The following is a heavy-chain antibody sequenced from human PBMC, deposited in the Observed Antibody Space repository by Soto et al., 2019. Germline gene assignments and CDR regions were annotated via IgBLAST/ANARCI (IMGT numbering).Heavy chain of an antibody. V-gene: IGHV1-69*06. CDR1: GGTFSSYA. J-gene: IGHJ4*02. CDR3: ARVGSTVTKSYYFDY. Sequence: ASVKVSCKASGGTFSSYAISWVRQAPGQGLEWMGGIIPIFGTANYAQKFQGRVTITADKSTSTAYMELSSLRSEDTAVYYCARVGSTVTKSYYFDYWGQGTRVTVSS. CDR2: IIPIFGTA. D-gene: IGHD4-17*01.